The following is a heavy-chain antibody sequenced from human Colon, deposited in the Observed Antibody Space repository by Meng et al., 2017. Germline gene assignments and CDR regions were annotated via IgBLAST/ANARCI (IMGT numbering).Heavy chain of an antibody. CDR1: GGSVSSAGYQ. Sequence: GQRTEAGPGPVRPSETRSLICFVPGGSVSSAGYQWSWIRQPPGKGLEWIGYASTNYNPSLKSRVTISVDTSKNQFSLRLTSVTAADTAVYYCARDHMGSLDYWGQGILVTVSS. D-gene: IGHD1-26*01. J-gene: IGHJ4*02. CDR3: ARDHMGSLDY. CDR2: AST. V-gene: IGHV4-61*08.